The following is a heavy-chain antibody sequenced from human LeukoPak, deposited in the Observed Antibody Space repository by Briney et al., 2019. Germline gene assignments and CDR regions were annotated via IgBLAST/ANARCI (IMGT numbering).Heavy chain of an antibody. CDR2: ISDTSTLI. D-gene: IGHD6-19*01. CDR3: ARGTSRGSRYGFDS. V-gene: IGHV3-48*01. J-gene: IGHJ5*01. CDR1: GFTFSTYT. Sequence: GGSLRLSCVVSGFTFSTYTMNWIRQAPGEGLEWVSYISDTSTLIYYAASVKGRFTISRDNAKNSLYLQMNSLRAEDTAMYYCARGTSRGSRYGFDSWGQGILVTVAS.